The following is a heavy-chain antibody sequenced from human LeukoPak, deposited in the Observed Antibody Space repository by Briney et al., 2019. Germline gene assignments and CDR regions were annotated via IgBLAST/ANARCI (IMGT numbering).Heavy chain of an antibody. Sequence: GESLKISCKGSGYSFTSYWIGWVRQMPGKGLEWMGIIFPGDSDTRYSPSFQGQVTISADKSISTAYLQWSSLKASDTAVYYCARHLDSDYDSYLDYWGQGTLVTVSS. CDR1: GYSFTSYW. D-gene: IGHD5-12*01. CDR3: ARHLDSDYDSYLDY. CDR2: IFPGDSDT. J-gene: IGHJ4*02. V-gene: IGHV5-51*01.